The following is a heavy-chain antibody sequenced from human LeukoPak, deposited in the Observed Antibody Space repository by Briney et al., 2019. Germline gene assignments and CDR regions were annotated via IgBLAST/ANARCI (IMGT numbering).Heavy chain of an antibody. V-gene: IGHV3-23*01. CDR2: ISGSGGST. J-gene: IGHJ4*02. D-gene: IGHD3-22*01. CDR1: GFTFSSYA. CDR3: AKGDDDSSGYSDY. Sequence: GGSLRHSCAASGFTFSSYAMSWVRQAPGKGLEWVSAISGSGGSTYCADSVKGRFTISRDNSKNTLYLQMNSLRAEDTAVYYCAKGDDDSSGYSDYWGQGTLVTVSS.